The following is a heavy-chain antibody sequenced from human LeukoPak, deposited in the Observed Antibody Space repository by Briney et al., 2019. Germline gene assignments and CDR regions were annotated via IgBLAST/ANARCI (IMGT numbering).Heavy chain of an antibody. CDR1: GYTLSSYD. D-gene: IGHD2-2*01. CDR3: ARGGDIVVVPAVDP. CDR2: MNPNSGNT. J-gene: IGHJ5*02. Sequence: ASVKVSCKASGYTLSSYDTNWVRQATGQGLEWMGWMNPNSGNTGYAQKFQGRVTMTRNTSISTAYMELSSLRSEDTAVYYCARGGDIVVVPAVDPWGQGTLVTVSS. V-gene: IGHV1-8*01.